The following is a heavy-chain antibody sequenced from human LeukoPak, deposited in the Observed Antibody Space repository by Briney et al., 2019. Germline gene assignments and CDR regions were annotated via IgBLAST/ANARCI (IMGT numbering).Heavy chain of an antibody. CDR2: ISGSGGST. V-gene: IGHV3-23*01. D-gene: IGHD1-26*01. CDR3: AKDTSTLVGDLSYYGMDV. CDR1: GFTFSRYA. Sequence: GGSLRLSCAASGFTFSRYAMSWVRQAPGKGLEWVSSISGSGGSTYYADSVKGRFTISRDISKITLYPQMNSLRVEDTAVYYCAKDTSTLVGDLSYYGMDVWGQGTTVTVS. J-gene: IGHJ6*02.